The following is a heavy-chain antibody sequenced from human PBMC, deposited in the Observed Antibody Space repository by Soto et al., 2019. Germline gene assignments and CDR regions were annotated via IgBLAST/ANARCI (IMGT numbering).Heavy chain of an antibody. V-gene: IGHV3-73*01. CDR3: TRPVWVGGTRAYYYYMDV. CDR2: IRSKANSYAT. Sequence: GGSLRLSCAASGFTFSGSAMHWVRQASGKGLEWVGRIRSKANSYATAYAASVKGRFTISRDDSKNTAYLQMNSLKTEDTAVYYCTRPVWVGGTRAYYYYMDVWGKGTTVTVSS. J-gene: IGHJ6*03. CDR1: GFTFSGSA. D-gene: IGHD3-16*01.